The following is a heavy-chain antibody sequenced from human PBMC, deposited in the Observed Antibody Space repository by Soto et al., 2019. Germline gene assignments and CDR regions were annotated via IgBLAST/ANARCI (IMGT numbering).Heavy chain of an antibody. J-gene: IGHJ4*02. CDR3: ARAEGAKPPYSGYDLAVDY. D-gene: IGHD5-12*01. CDR2: ISSSSSYI. CDR1: GFTFSSYS. V-gene: IGHV3-21*01. Sequence: GGSLRLSCAASGFTFSSYSMNWVRQAPGKGLEWVSSISSSSSYIYYADSVKGRFTISRDNAKNSLYLQMNSLRAEDTAVYYCARAEGAKPPYSGYDLAVDYWGQGTLVTVSS.